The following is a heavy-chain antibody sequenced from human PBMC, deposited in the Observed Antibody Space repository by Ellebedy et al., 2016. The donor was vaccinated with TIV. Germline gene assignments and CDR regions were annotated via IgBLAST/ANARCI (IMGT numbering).Heavy chain of an antibody. CDR3: AKAQYGSGSYHAIQH. V-gene: IGHV3-9*01. J-gene: IGHJ1*01. D-gene: IGHD3-10*01. CDR1: GGSITSYY. Sequence: LSLTCTVSGGSITSYYWTWIRQPPGKGLEWVSGISWDSNYIGYADSVKGRFTISRDNAKNSLYLQMNSLRAEDTALYYCAKAQYGSGSYHAIQHWGQGTLVTVSS. CDR2: ISWDSNYI.